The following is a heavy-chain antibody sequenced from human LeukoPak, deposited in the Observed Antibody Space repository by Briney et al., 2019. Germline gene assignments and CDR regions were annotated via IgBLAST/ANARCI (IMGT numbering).Heavy chain of an antibody. CDR1: GGSFSGYY. CDR2: INHSGST. CDR3: ATFYCSSTSCYVDY. V-gene: IGHV4-34*01. D-gene: IGHD2-2*01. J-gene: IGHJ4*02. Sequence: SETLSLTCAVYGGSFSGYYWSWLRQPPGKGLEWIGEINHSGSTNYNPSLKSRVTISVDTSKNQFSLKLSSVTAADTAVYYCATFYCSSTSCYVDYWGQGTLVTVSS.